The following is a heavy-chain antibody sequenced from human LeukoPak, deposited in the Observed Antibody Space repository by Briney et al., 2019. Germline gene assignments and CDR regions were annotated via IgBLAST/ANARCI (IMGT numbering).Heavy chain of an antibody. D-gene: IGHD2-15*01. J-gene: IGHJ4*02. CDR2: IKSKTDGGTT. CDR1: GFTFSNAW. V-gene: IGHV3-15*01. CDR3: TTVCCSGGSCSDY. Sequence: GGSLRLSCAASGFTFSNAWMSWVRQAPGKGLEWVGRIKSKTDGGTTDYAAPVKGRFTISRDDSKNTLYLQMNSLKTEDTAVYYCTTVCCSGGSCSDYWGQGTLVTVSS.